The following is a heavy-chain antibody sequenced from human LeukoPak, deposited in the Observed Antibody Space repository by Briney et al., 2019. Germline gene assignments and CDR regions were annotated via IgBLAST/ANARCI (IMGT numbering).Heavy chain of an antibody. V-gene: IGHV1-8*01. CDR2: MNPNSGST. Sequence: ASAKVFCKASGYTFTSYEINWVRQATGQGLEWMGWMNPNSGSTGYAQKFQGRVTMTRNTSISTAYMELSSLRSEDTAVYYCARGYFDWLLPPSFDYWGQGTLVTASS. J-gene: IGHJ4*02. CDR3: ARGYFDWLLPPSFDY. D-gene: IGHD3-9*01. CDR1: GYTFTSYE.